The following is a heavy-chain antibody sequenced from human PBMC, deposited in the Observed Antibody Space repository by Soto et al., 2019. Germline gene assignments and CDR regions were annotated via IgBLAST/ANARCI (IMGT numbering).Heavy chain of an antibody. CDR3: ARSEEDSDYYYYGLDV. CDR1: GVSVSISMVA. V-gene: IGHV6-1*01. CDR2: TYYRSRWCS. Sequence: LQTLSLTSVISGVSVSISMVAWSWVRQSPSRGLEWLGRTYYRSRWCSDFAVSVRGRIVINADTSKNQFSLQLNSVTPEDTAVYFCARSEEDSDYYYYGLDVWGQGTTVTVSS. J-gene: IGHJ6*02. D-gene: IGHD2-15*01.